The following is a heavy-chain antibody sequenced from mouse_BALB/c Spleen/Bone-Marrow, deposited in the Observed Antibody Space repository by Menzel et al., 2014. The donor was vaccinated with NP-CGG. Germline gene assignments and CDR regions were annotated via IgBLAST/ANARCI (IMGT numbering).Heavy chain of an antibody. CDR1: GFTFSNYA. Sequence: EVQLVESGGDLVKPGGSLKLSCAASGFTFSNYAMSWVRQTPEKRLEWVASISSGGSYTYYTDSVKGRFTISRDNAKNTLYLQMSSLRSEDTAIYYCARQGVPRYGYTWFTSWGQGSLVTVSA. V-gene: IGHV5-9-3*01. CDR3: ARQGVPRYGYTWFTS. D-gene: IGHD2-2*01. J-gene: IGHJ3*01. CDR2: ISSGGSYT.